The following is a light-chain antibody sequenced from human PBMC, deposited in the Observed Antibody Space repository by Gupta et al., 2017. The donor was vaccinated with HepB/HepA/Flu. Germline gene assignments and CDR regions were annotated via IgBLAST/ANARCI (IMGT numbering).Light chain of an antibody. Sequence: QSVLPQSTSVSGTPGQRVTISCSGSSSNVGRNNVNWYQQLPGAAPKLLIYYNDERPSGVPDRISGSKSGTSASLAISGLQSEDEADYYCAAWDTSLKVVVFGGGTKMTVL. V-gene: IGLV1-44*01. J-gene: IGLJ2*01. CDR1: SSNVGRNN. CDR2: YND. CDR3: AAWDTSLKVVV.